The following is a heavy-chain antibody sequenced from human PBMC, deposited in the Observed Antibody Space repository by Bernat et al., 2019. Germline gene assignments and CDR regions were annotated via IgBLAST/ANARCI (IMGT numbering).Heavy chain of an antibody. CDR1: GGAFSGYY. CDR2: INHSGSA. D-gene: IGHD2-2*01. J-gene: IGHJ4*02. Sequence: QVQLQQWGAGLLKPSETLSLTCAVYGGAFSGYYWPWVRQLPGKGLEWIGEINHSGSATYTPSLMSRVTILVAPSKNQFSQELRSVTAADTAVYYCARGGYQLPQGYFDFWGQGTLVTVSS. CDR3: ARGGYQLPQGYFDF. V-gene: IGHV4-34*01.